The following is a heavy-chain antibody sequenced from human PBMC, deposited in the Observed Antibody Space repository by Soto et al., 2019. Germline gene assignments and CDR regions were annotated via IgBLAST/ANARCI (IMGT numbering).Heavy chain of an antibody. J-gene: IGHJ5*02. D-gene: IGHD3-22*01. CDR2: IYSGGTT. Sequence: EVQLVESGGGLVQPGGSLRLSCAASGFTVSSNYMSWVRQAPGKGLEWVSVIYSGGTTYYADSVNGRFTISRDNSKNTLYLQMNSLRAEDTAVYYCARNGDSSDYRGWFDPWGQGTLVTVSS. CDR3: ARNGDSSDYRGWFDP. CDR1: GFTVSSNY. V-gene: IGHV3-66*01.